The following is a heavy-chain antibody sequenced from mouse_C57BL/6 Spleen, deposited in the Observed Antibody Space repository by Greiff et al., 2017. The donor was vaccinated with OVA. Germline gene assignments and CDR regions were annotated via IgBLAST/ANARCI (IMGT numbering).Heavy chain of an antibody. Sequence: VQLQQSGAELVRPGASVKLSCTASGFNIKDYYMHWVKQRPEQGLEWIGRIDPEDGDTEYAPKFQGKATMTADTSSNTAYLQLSSLTSEDTAVYYCKITTVVATDWYFDGWGTGTTVTVSS. D-gene: IGHD1-1*01. CDR1: GFNIKDYY. V-gene: IGHV14-1*01. J-gene: IGHJ1*03. CDR2: IDPEDGDT. CDR3: KITTVVATDWYFDG.